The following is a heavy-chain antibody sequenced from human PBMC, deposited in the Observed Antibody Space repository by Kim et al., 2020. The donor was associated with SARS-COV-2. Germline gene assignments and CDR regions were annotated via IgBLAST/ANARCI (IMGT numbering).Heavy chain of an antibody. Sequence: ASVKVSCKASGYTFTSYDINWVRQATGQGLEWMGWMNPNSGNTGYAQKFQGRVTMTRNTSISTAYMELSSLRSEDTAVYYCARGGRGSIVVVVIRRYYYYGMDVWGQGTTVTVSS. D-gene: IGHD2-2*01. J-gene: IGHJ6*02. CDR3: ARGGRGSIVVVVIRRYYYYGMDV. V-gene: IGHV1-8*02. CDR1: GYTFTSYD. CDR2: MNPNSGNT.